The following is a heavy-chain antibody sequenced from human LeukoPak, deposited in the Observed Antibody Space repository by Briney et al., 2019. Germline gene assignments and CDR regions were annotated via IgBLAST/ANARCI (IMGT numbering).Heavy chain of an antibody. V-gene: IGHV3-33*01. CDR1: GFTFSSYG. D-gene: IGHD6-13*01. J-gene: IGHJ6*03. Sequence: PGGSLRLYCAASGFTFSSYGMHWVRQAPGKGLEWVAVIWYDGSNKYYADSVKGRFTISRDNSKNTLYLQMNSLRAEDTAVYYCARDPGYSSSWFRARAYYYYMDVWGKGTTVTVSS. CDR3: ARDPGYSSSWFRARAYYYYMDV. CDR2: IWYDGSNK.